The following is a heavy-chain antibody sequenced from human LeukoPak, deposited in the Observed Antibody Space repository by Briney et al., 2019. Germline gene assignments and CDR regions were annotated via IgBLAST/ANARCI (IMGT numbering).Heavy chain of an antibody. J-gene: IGHJ6*03. CDR1: GYAFTSYY. V-gene: IGHV1-46*01. CDR2: INPSGGST. Sequence: GASVKVSCKASGYAFTSYYMHWVRQAPGQGLEWMGIINPSGGSTSYAQKFQGRVTMTRDMSTSTVYMELSSLRSEDTAVYYCARGDTIFGVVYHYYMDVWGKGTTVTVSS. CDR3: ARGDTIFGVVYHYYMDV. D-gene: IGHD3-3*01.